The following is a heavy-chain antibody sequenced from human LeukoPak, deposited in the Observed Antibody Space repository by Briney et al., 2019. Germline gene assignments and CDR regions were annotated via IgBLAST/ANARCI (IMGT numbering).Heavy chain of an antibody. D-gene: IGHD2-15*01. CDR2: IYSDTST. V-gene: IGHV3-66*01. J-gene: IGHJ4*02. CDR3: ARVQGSGLFRWY. CDR1: GFTVSSKY. Sequence: GGSLRLSCAASGFTVSSKYMCWVRQAPGKGLEWVSVIYSDTSTYYADSVKGRFTISRDNSKNTLYLQMNSLRAEDTGVYYCARVQGSGLFRWYWGQGTLVTVSS.